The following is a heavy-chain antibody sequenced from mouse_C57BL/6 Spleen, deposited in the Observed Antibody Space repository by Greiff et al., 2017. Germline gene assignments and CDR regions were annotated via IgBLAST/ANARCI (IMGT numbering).Heavy chain of an antibody. V-gene: IGHV5-16*01. CDR2: INYDGSST. J-gene: IGHJ1*03. CDR3: ARDRGITTVVDWYFDV. CDR1: GFTFSDYY. D-gene: IGHD1-1*01. Sequence: EVKLMESEGGLVQPGSSMKLSCTASGFTFSDYYMAWVRQVPEKGLEWVANINYDGSSTYYLDSLKSRFIISRDNAKNILYLQMSSLKSEDTATYYCARDRGITTVVDWYFDVWGTGTTVTVSS.